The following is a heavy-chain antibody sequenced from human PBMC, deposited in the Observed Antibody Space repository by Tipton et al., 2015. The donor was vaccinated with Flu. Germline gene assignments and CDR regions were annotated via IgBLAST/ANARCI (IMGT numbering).Heavy chain of an antibody. CDR3: ARDRVRNWNYVGLPTPDY. CDR1: GFTFSSYG. J-gene: IGHJ4*02. V-gene: IGHV3-33*01. D-gene: IGHD1-7*01. CDR2: IWYDGSNK. Sequence: SLRLSCAASGFTFSSYGMHWVRQAPGKGLEWVAVIWYDGSNKYYADSVKGRFTISRDNSKNTLYLQMNSLRAEDTAVYYCARDRVRNWNYVGLPTPDYWGQGTLVTVSS.